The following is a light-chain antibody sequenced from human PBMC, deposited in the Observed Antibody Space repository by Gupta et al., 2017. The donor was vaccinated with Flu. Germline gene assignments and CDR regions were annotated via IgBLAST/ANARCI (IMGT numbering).Light chain of an antibody. J-gene: IGLJ2*01. Sequence: QSIAISCTGTSSDMGGYNFVSWYQQRPGKAPYLIIFDVSRRHAGVSDRFSASKSGNTASLTISGLQAEDEADYYCASYDGASTIFGEGTKLTVL. V-gene: IGLV2-14*03. CDR1: SSDMGGYNF. CDR2: DVS. CDR3: ASYDGASTI.